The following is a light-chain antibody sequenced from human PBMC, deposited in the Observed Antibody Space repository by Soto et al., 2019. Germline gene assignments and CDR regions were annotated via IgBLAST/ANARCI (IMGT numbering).Light chain of an antibody. CDR3: AAWDDSLSGPI. CDR1: SSNIGSNY. CDR2: KSD. J-gene: IGLJ2*01. V-gene: IGLV1-47*01. Sequence: QSVLTQPPSASGTPGQRVTISCSGSSSNIGSNYVYWYHQLPGTAPKLLIYKSDQRPSGVPDRFSGSKSGTSASLAISGLRSGDEADYYCAAWDDSLSGPIFGGGTKLTVL.